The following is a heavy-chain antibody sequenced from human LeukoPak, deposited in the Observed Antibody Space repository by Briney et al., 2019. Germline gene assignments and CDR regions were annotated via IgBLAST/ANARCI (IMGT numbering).Heavy chain of an antibody. J-gene: IGHJ4*02. CDR3: ARHLRPFDY. Sequence: SETLSLTCTVSSGSISSSGYYWGWIRQPPGMGLEWIGSIYNSGNTFYNPSLRSRVTISVDASDNQFYLRLTSVTAADTAVYYCARHLRPFDYWGQGTLVTVSS. V-gene: IGHV4-39*01. CDR1: SGSISSSGYY. CDR2: IYNSGNT.